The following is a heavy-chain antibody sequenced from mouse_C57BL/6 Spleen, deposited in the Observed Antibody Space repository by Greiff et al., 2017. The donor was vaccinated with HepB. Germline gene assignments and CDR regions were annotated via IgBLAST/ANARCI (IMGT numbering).Heavy chain of an antibody. CDR3: ARGPIYYGYDNYAMDY. CDR1: GYTFTSYW. V-gene: IGHV1-55*01. D-gene: IGHD2-2*01. Sequence: QVQLQQPGAELVKPGASVKMSCKASGYTFTSYWITWVKQRPGQGLEWIGDIYPGSGSTNYHEKFKSKATLTVDTSTSTAYMQLSSLTSEDSAVYCCARGPIYYGYDNYAMDYWGQGTSVTVSS. J-gene: IGHJ4*01. CDR2: IYPGSGST.